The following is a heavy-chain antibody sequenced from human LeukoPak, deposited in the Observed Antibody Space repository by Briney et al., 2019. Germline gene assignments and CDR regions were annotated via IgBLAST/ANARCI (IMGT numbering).Heavy chain of an antibody. D-gene: IGHD6-13*01. CDR2: ISAYNGNT. CDR1: GGTFSSYA. V-gene: IGHV1-18*01. J-gene: IGHJ4*02. CDR3: ARDSGIAAAGTGDY. Sequence: ASVKVSCKASGGTFSSYAISWVRQAPGQGLEWMGWISAYNGNTNYAQKLQGRVTMTTDTSTSTAYMELRSLRSDDTAVYYCARDSGIAAAGTGDYWGQGTLVTVSS.